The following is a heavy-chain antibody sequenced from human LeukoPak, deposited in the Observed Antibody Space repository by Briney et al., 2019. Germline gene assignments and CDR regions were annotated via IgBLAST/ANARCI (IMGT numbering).Heavy chain of an antibody. Sequence: GGTLRLSCAASGFTFSSYGMSWVRQAPGKGLEWVSAISGSGGSTYYADSVKGRLTISRDNSKNTLYLQMNSLRAEDTAVYYCAKDPDYDYVWGSYRSNDYWGQGTLVTVSS. D-gene: IGHD3-16*02. V-gene: IGHV3-23*01. CDR1: GFTFSSYG. CDR3: AKDPDYDYVWGSYRSNDY. J-gene: IGHJ4*02. CDR2: ISGSGGST.